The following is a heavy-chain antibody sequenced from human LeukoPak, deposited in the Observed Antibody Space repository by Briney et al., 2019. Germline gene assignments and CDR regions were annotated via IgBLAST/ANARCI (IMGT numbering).Heavy chain of an antibody. CDR2: ISYDGGNK. CDR3: ARVTFLGSIHDS. CDR1: GFTFSSYA. V-gene: IGHV3-30-3*01. J-gene: IGHJ4*02. D-gene: IGHD3-10*01. Sequence: PGGSLRLSCAASGFTFSSYAMHWVRQAPGKGLEWVAVISYDGGNKYYADSVKGRFTISRDNSKNTLYLQMNSLRAEDTAVYYCARVTFLGSIHDSWGQGTLVTVSS.